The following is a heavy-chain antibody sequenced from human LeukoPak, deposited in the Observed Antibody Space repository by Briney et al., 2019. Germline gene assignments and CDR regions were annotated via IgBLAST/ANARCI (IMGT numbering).Heavy chain of an antibody. CDR3: AKGGWLEY. CDR1: GFTVSSSY. CDR2: ISSSSSYI. Sequence: GGSLRLSCAASGFTVSSSYMSWVRQAPGKGLEWVSSISSSSSYIYYADSVKGRFTISRDNAKNSLYLQMNSLRAEDTAVYYCAKGGWLEYWGQGTLVTVSS. V-gene: IGHV3-21*04. J-gene: IGHJ4*02. D-gene: IGHD6-19*01.